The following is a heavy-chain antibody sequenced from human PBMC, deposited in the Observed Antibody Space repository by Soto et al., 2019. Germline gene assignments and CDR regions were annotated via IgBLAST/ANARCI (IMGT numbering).Heavy chain of an antibody. CDR2: ISGSGGST. CDR3: AKSNGWYAELDY. CDR1: GFTFSSYA. J-gene: IGHJ4*02. D-gene: IGHD6-19*01. V-gene: IGHV3-23*01. Sequence: EVQLLEAGGGLVQPGGSLRLSCAASGFTFSSYAMSWVRQAPGKGLEWVSAISGSGGSTYYADSVKGRFTFSRDNSKNTLYLQMNSLRAEDTAVYYCAKSNGWYAELDYWGQGTLVTVSS.